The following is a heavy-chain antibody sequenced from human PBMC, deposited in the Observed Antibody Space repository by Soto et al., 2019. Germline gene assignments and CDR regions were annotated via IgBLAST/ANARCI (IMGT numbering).Heavy chain of an antibody. CDR3: ARVSNYLNWFPEAFDI. D-gene: IGHD3-10*01. J-gene: IGHJ3*02. CDR2: FNPADSQT. V-gene: IGHV5-51*01. Sequence: PGESLRISCKGSGYSFSIYSIAWVRRMPGKGLEWMGIFNPADSQTRYSPSFEGQVTFSTDRSITTAYLHWGSLKASDTGMYYCARVSNYLNWFPEAFDIWGQGTTVTVSS. CDR1: GYSFSIYS.